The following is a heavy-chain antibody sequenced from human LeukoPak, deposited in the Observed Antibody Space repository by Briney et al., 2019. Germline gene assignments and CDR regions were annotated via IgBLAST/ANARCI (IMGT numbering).Heavy chain of an antibody. CDR1: GGSFSGYY. V-gene: IGHV4-34*01. J-gene: IGHJ3*02. D-gene: IGHD3-16*01. CDR3: ARLALRGKYDAFDI. Sequence: SETLSLTCAVYGGSFSGYYWSWIRQPPGKGLEWIGEINHSGSTNYNPSLKSRVTISVDTSKNQFSLKLSSVTAADTAVYYCARLALRGKYDAFDIWGQGTMVTVSS. CDR2: INHSGST.